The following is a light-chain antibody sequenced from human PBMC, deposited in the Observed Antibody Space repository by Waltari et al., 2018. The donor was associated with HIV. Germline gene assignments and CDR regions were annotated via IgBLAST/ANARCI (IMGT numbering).Light chain of an antibody. CDR1: SSNIENDN. V-gene: IGLV1-47*01. Sequence: QSFLTQPPSASGTPGQTVTISCSRSSSNIENDNVYWYQQLPGMTPKLLIYKNFLRPSGVPDRFAASKSGTSASLTISGLRSADEADYYCVGWDSSLSAYVFGAGTKVAVL. J-gene: IGLJ1*01. CDR3: VGWDSSLSAYV. CDR2: KNF.